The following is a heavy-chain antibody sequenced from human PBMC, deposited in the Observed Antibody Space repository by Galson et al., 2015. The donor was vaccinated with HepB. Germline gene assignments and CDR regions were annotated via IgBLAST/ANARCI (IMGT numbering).Heavy chain of an antibody. J-gene: IGHJ4*02. V-gene: IGHV1-46*02. CDR3: ARRPTGTDY. D-gene: IGHD1-26*01. CDR1: GYNFNDYY. CDR2: VNSRGGTA. Sequence: SVKVSCKASGYNFNDYYLHWVRQAPGQGLEWMGVVNSRGGTARSAQKFQGRVNMTRDTSTSTAYMELRSLRSDDTAVYYCARRPTGTDYWGQGTLVTVSS.